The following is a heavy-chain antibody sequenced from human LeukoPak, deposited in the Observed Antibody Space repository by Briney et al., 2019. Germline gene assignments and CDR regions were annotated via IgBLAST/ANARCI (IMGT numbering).Heavy chain of an antibody. D-gene: IGHD4-23*01. CDR1: GFTFSSYA. Sequence: GGSLRLSCAASGFTFSSYAMSWVRQAPGKGLERVSAISGSGGSTYYADSVKGRFTISRDNSKNTLYLQMNSLRAEDTAVYYCAKSNGRMVTHFDYWGQGTLVTVSS. CDR3: AKSNGRMVTHFDY. V-gene: IGHV3-23*01. CDR2: ISGSGGST. J-gene: IGHJ4*02.